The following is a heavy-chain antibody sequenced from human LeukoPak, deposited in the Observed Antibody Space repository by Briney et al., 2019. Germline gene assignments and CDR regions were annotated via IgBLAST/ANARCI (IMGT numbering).Heavy chain of an antibody. D-gene: IGHD1-7*01. CDR3: AKDRRITGTTGGWFDP. CDR1: GFTFSSYA. Sequence: GGSLRLCCAASGFTFSSYAMSWVRQAPGKGLEWVSAISGSGGSTYYADSVKGRFTISRDNSKNTLYLQMNSLRAEDTAVYYCAKDRRITGTTGGWFDPWGQGSLVTVSS. J-gene: IGHJ5*02. V-gene: IGHV3-23*01. CDR2: ISGSGGST.